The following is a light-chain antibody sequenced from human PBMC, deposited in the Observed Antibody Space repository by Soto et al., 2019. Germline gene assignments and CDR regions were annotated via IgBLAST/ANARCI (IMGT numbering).Light chain of an antibody. Sequence: DIQITQSPSSLSASVGDRVTISCRASQSIRNYVRWYQQKPGTAPKLLIRAASTLQSGVSSRFSGSGSGTELTLTISSLKIEDFATYFCQQTESTPLTFGQGTNVEI. V-gene: IGKV1-39*01. CDR3: QQTESTPLT. CDR2: AAS. J-gene: IGKJ1*01. CDR1: QSIRNY.